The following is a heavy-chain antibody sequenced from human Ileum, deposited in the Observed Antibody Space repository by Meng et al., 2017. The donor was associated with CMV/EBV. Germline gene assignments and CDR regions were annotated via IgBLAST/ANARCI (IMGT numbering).Heavy chain of an antibody. CDR2: INAGGST. Sequence: QGHLQESGPGLLKPSETLLLTCAVSGGSIGTYYGTWVRQPAGKGLEWIGRINAGGSTNDNPSLKSRVTMSVDTSKNQFSLKVTSVTAADTAVYYCAREENTVNQFEYWGQGTLVTVSS. CDR3: AREENTVNQFEY. CDR1: GGSIGTYY. J-gene: IGHJ4*02. V-gene: IGHV4-4*07. D-gene: IGHD4-17*01.